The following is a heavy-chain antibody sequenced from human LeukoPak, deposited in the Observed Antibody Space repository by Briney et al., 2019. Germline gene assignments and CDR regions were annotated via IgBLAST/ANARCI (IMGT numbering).Heavy chain of an antibody. J-gene: IGHJ4*01. Sequence: GGSLRLSCAASGFTFSDYYMSWIRQAPGKGLEWVSYISSSGSTIYYADSVKGRFTISRDNGKNSLYLQMDSLGVEDTAVYYCAGDRLYSSRQSFESWGQGTLVTVSS. V-gene: IGHV3-11*04. CDR2: ISSSGSTI. D-gene: IGHD6-13*01. CDR3: AGDRLYSSRQSFES. CDR1: GFTFSDYY.